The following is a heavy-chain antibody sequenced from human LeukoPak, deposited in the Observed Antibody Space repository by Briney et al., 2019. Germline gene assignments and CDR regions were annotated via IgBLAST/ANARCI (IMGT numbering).Heavy chain of an antibody. CDR3: ARHYSYGYYYYYYGMDV. CDR1: GGSFSGYY. Sequence: SETLSLSCAVYGGSFSGYYWSWIRQPPGKGLEWIGEINHSGSTNYNPSLKSRVTISVDTSKNQFSLKLSSVTAADTAVYYCARHYSYGYYYYYYGMDVWGQGTTVTVSS. D-gene: IGHD5-18*01. J-gene: IGHJ6*02. CDR2: INHSGST. V-gene: IGHV4-34*01.